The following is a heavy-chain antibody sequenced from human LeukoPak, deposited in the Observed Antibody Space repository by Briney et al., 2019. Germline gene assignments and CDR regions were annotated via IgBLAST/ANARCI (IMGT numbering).Heavy chain of an antibody. V-gene: IGHV3-11*04. CDR3: AREIVRMVRGVKYFDY. J-gene: IGHJ4*02. CDR2: ISSSGSTI. D-gene: IGHD3-10*01. Sequence: GGSLRLSCAASGFTFSDYYMSWIRQAPGKGLEWVSYISSSGSTIYYADSVKGRFTISRDNAKNSLYLQMNSLRAEDTAVYYCAREIVRMVRGVKYFDYWGQGTLVTASS. CDR1: GFTFSDYY.